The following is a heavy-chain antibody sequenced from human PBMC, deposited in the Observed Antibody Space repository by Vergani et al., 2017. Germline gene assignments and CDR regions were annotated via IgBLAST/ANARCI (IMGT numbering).Heavy chain of an antibody. Sequence: VQLVQSGAEVKKPGESLRISCKGSGYSFTSYGISWVRQAPGQGLEWMGWISAYNGNTNYAQKLQGRVTMTTDTSTSTAYMELRSLRSDDTAVYYCARFDYGGNSGIDYWGQGTLVTVSS. J-gene: IGHJ4*02. CDR1: GYSFTSYG. D-gene: IGHD4-23*01. CDR3: ARFDYGGNSGIDY. CDR2: ISAYNGNT. V-gene: IGHV1-18*01.